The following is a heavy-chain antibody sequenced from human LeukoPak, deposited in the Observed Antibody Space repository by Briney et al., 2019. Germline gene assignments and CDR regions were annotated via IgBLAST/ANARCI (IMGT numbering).Heavy chain of an antibody. V-gene: IGHV1-2*02. CDR2: INSNSGGT. CDR1: GYTFTGQY. CDR3: ARGRQLHLGELFPFAEFFQP. J-gene: IGHJ1*01. Sequence: ASVKDSCKTSGYTFTGQYLHWVRQAPGQGLEWMGWINSNSGGTKSALKFQGRVIMTRDTSISTAYMELRSLSSDDTAVYYCARGRQLHLGELFPFAEFFQPWGQGTLVTVFS. D-gene: IGHD3-16*01.